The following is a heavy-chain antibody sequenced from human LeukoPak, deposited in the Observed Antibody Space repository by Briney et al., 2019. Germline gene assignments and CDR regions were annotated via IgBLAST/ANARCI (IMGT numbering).Heavy chain of an antibody. D-gene: IGHD3-10*01. J-gene: IGHJ5*02. V-gene: IGHV4-4*07. CDR2: IYTSGST. CDR1: GGSISSYY. CDR3: AREIGGWFDP. Sequence: MASETLSLTCTVSGGSISSYYWSWIRQPAGKGLGWIGRIYTSGSTNYNPSLKSRVTMSVDTSKNQFSLKLSSVTAADTAVYYCAREIGGWFDPWGQGTLVTVSS.